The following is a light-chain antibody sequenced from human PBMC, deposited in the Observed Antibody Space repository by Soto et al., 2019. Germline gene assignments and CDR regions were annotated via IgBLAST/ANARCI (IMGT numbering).Light chain of an antibody. Sequence: QSVLTQSSSVSGAAGQKVSISCSGSYSNIGSNFVSWYQHFPGSAPKLVIYDNSQRPSGIPDRFSGSKSGSSATLGITGLQTGDEADYYCGTWDSSLSVVVFGGGTKLTVL. CDR1: YSNIGSNF. J-gene: IGLJ2*01. V-gene: IGLV1-51*01. CDR3: GTWDSSLSVVV. CDR2: DNS.